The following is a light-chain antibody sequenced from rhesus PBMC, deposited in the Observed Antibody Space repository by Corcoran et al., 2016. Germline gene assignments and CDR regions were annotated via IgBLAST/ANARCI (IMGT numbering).Light chain of an antibody. Sequence: EIVLTQSPASMAVSQGERVTISCTASSSVTTNYLNWYQQKLGFPPRLLVYRISRLASGVPGQFSGSSTATDYTPEIRGWETEDAANYYGQQAQSIPYSFGQGTKLEIK. CDR3: QQAQSIPYS. V-gene: IGKV3-42*01. CDR2: RIS. CDR1: SSVTTN. J-gene: IGKJ2*01.